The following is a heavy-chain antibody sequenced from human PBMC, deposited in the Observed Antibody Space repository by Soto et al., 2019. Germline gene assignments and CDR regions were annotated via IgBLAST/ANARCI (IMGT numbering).Heavy chain of an antibody. D-gene: IGHD3-10*01. CDR2: IYQTGTT. CDR1: GGSISSAGYF. J-gene: IGHJ5*02. V-gene: IGHV4-31*03. CDR3: ARDRDYNYGSGPNSFDP. Sequence: PSETLSLTCTVSGGSISSAGYFWSWIRQHPGKGLEWIGYIYQTGTTHYNPSLKSRATISVDTSKNQFSLNLNSVTAADTAVYYCARDRDYNYGSGPNSFDPWGQGTLVTVSS.